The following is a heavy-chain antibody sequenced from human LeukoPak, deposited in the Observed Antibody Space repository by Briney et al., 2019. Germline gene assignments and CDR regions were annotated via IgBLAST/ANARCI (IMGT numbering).Heavy chain of an antibody. Sequence: GGSLRLSCAASGFTFSSYGMHWVRQAPGKGLELVAVIWYDGSNKYYADSVKGRFTISRDNSKNTLYLQMNSLRAEDTAVYYCAKDRGGSYPFDYWGQGTLVTVSS. CDR2: IWYDGSNK. J-gene: IGHJ4*02. CDR3: AKDRGGSYPFDY. CDR1: GFTFSSYG. V-gene: IGHV3-33*06. D-gene: IGHD1-26*01.